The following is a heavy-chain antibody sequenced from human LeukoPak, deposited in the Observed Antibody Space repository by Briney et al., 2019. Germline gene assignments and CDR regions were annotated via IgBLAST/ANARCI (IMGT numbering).Heavy chain of an antibody. CDR1: GYTFTTYS. CDR2: ISVNNGGT. J-gene: IGHJ1*01. D-gene: IGHD2-2*01. CDR3: ATATQPRGYFLH. Sequence: ASVKVSRKASGYTFTTYSLAWVRQAPGQSLEWMGWISVNNGGTNYAQSFQDRVTLTRDTSTNTAHLELRSLRSDDTAIIYCATATQPRGYFLHWGQGTLVTVSS. V-gene: IGHV1-18*01.